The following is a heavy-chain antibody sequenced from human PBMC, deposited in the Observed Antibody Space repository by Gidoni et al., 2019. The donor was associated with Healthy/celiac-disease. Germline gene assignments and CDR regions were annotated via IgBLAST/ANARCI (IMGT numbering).Heavy chain of an antibody. CDR2: IWYDGSNK. Sequence: QVQLVESGGGFVQPGRSLRLSCAASGFTFSSYGMHWVRQAPGKGLEWVAVIWYDGSNKYYADSVKGRFTISRDNSKNTMYLQMNSLRAEDTAVYYCARDRGYSSGGMAYWGQGTLVTVSS. CDR1: GFTFSSYG. D-gene: IGHD6-19*01. V-gene: IGHV3-33*01. CDR3: ARDRGYSSGGMAY. J-gene: IGHJ4*02.